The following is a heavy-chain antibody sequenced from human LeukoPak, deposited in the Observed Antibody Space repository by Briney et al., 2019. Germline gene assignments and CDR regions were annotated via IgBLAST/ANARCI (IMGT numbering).Heavy chain of an antibody. D-gene: IGHD6-19*01. CDR3: ARILSSSWYEYFHH. CDR2: IIPIFGTA. CDR1: GGTFSNYA. J-gene: IGHJ1*01. Sequence: SVKVSCKASGGTFSNYAISWVRQAPGQGLEWMGAIIPIFGTANHAQKFQGRVTITADESTSTAYMELSSLRSEDTAVYYCARILSSSWYEYFHHWGQGTLVTVSS. V-gene: IGHV1-69*13.